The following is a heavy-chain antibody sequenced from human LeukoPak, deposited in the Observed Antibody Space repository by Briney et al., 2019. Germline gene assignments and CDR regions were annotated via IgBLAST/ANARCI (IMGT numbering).Heavy chain of an antibody. CDR3: ARDRSKGTYYDVWSGYYRGEDYYYGMDV. CDR2: ISAYNANT. J-gene: IGHJ6*02. Sequence: ASVKVSCKATGDSFTTYGISLVRQAPGQGLEWMGWISAYNANTNYAQKFQGRVIMTRDTSTSTVHMELRGLRSDDTAVYYCARDRSKGTYYDVWSGYYRGEDYYYGMDVWGQGTTVTVSS. V-gene: IGHV1-18*01. CDR1: GDSFTTYG. D-gene: IGHD3-3*01.